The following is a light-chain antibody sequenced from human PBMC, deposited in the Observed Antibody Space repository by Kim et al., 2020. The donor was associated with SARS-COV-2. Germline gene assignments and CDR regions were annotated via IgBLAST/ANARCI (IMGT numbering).Light chain of an antibody. CDR2: DAS. J-gene: IGKJ4*01. Sequence: SASVGDRVTITCQASQDISTYLNWYQQKPGKVPRLLIFDASDLETGVPSRFSGSGSGTEFTFTITSLQPDDFATYYCQQYDNPPLTFGGGTKLEI. CDR1: QDISTY. CDR3: QQYDNPPLT. V-gene: IGKV1-33*01.